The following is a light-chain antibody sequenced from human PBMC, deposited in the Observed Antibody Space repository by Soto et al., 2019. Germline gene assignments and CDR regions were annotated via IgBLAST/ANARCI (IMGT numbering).Light chain of an antibody. CDR3: ETWDSNIWV. V-gene: IGLV4-60*02. J-gene: IGLJ3*02. Sequence: QPVLTQSSSASSSLGSSVKLTCTLSSGHSSYIIAWHQQQPGKAPRYLMKLEGSGSYNKGSGVPDRFSGSSSGADRYLTISNLQFEDEADYYCETWDSNIWVFGGGTKVTAL. CDR2: LEGSGSY. CDR1: SGHSSYI.